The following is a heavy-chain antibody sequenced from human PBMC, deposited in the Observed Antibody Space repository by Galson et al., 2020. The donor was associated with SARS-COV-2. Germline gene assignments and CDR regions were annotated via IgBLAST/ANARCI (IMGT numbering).Heavy chain of an antibody. CDR2: IVVGSGHT. CDR3: AAPSCSSTSCYDAFDI. J-gene: IGHJ3*02. CDR1: GFTFTSSA. Sequence: SVKVSCKASGFTFTSSAVQWVRQARGHRLEWIGWIVVGSGHTNYAQKFQERVTITRDMSTSTAYMELSSLRSEDTAVYYCAAPSCSSTSCYDAFDIWGQGTMVTVSS. D-gene: IGHD2-2*01. V-gene: IGHV1-58*01.